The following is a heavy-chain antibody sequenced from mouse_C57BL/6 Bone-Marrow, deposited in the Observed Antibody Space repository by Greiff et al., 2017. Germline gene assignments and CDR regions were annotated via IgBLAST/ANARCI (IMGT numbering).Heavy chain of an antibody. Sequence: EVQLQQSGAELVRPGASVKLSCTASGFNIKDYYMHWVKQRPEQGLEWIGRIDPEDGDTEYAPKFQGKATMTADTSYNTPYLQLSSLTSEDTAVYYCTTVYYGSRGLDYWGQGTTLTVSS. CDR2: IDPEDGDT. J-gene: IGHJ2*01. CDR3: TTVYYGSRGLDY. D-gene: IGHD1-1*01. CDR1: GFNIKDYY. V-gene: IGHV14-1*01.